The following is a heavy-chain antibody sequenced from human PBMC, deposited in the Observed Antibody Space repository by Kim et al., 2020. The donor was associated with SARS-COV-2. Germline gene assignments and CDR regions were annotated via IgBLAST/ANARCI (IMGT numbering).Heavy chain of an antibody. CDR1: GFTFSSYA. V-gene: IGHV3-30*04. D-gene: IGHD3-10*01. CDR3: ARDRGGYYGSGSYSPHYFDY. CDR2: ISYDGSNK. J-gene: IGHJ4*02. Sequence: GGSLRLSCAASGFTFSSYAMHWVRQAPGKGLEWVAVISYDGSNKYYADSVKGRFTISRDNSKNTLYLQMNSLRAEDTAVYYCARDRGGYYGSGSYSPHYFDYWGQGTLVTVSS.